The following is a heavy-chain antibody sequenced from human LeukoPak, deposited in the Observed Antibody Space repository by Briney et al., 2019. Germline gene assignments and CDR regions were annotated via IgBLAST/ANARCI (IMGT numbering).Heavy chain of an antibody. D-gene: IGHD3-3*01. V-gene: IGHV1-46*01. CDR2: INPSGGST. CDR1: GYTFTSYY. J-gene: IGHJ6*03. Sequence: LAASVKVSCKASGYTFTSYYMHWVRQAPGQGLEWMGIINPSGGSTSYAQKFQGRVTMTRDTSISTAYMELSRLRSDDTAVYYCARGGFVELRHYYYYMDVWGKGTTVTVSS. CDR3: ARGGFVELRHYYYYMDV.